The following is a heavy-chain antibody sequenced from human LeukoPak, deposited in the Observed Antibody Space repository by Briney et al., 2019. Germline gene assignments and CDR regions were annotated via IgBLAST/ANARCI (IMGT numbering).Heavy chain of an antibody. D-gene: IGHD5-24*01. J-gene: IGHJ1*01. CDR2: IYSGGDT. CDR1: ELTVSSNY. V-gene: IGHV3-53*01. CDR3: GGSRNGYNLLQH. Sequence: PGGSLRLSCAACELTVSSNYMSWARQAPGKGLEWVSVIYSGGDTYYADSVKGRFIISRDNSKNTLYLQVNSLRAEDTAVYYCGGSRNGYNLLQHWGQGTLVTVSS.